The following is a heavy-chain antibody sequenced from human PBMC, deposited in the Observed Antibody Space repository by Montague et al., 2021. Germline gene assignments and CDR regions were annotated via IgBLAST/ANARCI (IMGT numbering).Heavy chain of an antibody. CDR3: ARFHDDDMHFDL. CDR2: IHYSGTT. CDR1: GASINSYY. Sequence: SETLSLTCVVSGASINSYYWSWIRQPPGKGLECIGYIHYSGTTNYNPSLKSRVTISVDTSKNQISLKLSVVTAADTAVYYCARFHDDDMHFDLWGRGTLVTVSS. J-gene: IGHJ2*01. V-gene: IGHV4-59*01. D-gene: IGHD3-22*01.